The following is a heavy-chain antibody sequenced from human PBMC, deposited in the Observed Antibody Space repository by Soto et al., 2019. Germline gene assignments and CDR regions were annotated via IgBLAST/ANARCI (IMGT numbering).Heavy chain of an antibody. CDR2: IHYSGST. D-gene: IGHD4-17*01. CDR3: ARDDYLKRNYYYYGLDV. J-gene: IGHJ6*02. Sequence: QVQLQESGPGLVKPSQTLSLTCTVSGGSISSGGYYWSWVRQHPGKGLEWIGYIHYSGSTYYNPSLKSRVTISLDTSKNQFSLRLRSVTAADTAVYYCARDDYLKRNYYYYGLDVWGQGTTVTVSS. CDR1: GGSISSGGYY. V-gene: IGHV4-31*03.